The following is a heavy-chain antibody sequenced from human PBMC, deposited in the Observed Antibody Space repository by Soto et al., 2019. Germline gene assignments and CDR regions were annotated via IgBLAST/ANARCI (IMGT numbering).Heavy chain of an antibody. D-gene: IGHD2-15*01. CDR1: GPTVSRNSVA. Sequence: SPTLSLTCVGSGPTVSRNSVAWNWVRQSPSRGLEWLGRTYYRSRWYSDYAVSVRSRIDINADTSKNQVSLQLNSVTPEDTAVYYCARSEEDSDYYYYGMDVWGQGTTVTVSS. J-gene: IGHJ6*02. CDR3: ARSEEDSDYYYYGMDV. CDR2: TYYRSRWYS. V-gene: IGHV6-1*01.